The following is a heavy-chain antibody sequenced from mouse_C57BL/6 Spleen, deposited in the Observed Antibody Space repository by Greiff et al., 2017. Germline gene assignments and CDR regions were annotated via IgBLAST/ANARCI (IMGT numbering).Heavy chain of an antibody. D-gene: IGHD4-1*01. V-gene: IGHV5-6*02. Sequence: DVMLVESGGDLVKPGGSLKLSCAASGFTFSSYGMSWVRQTPDKRLEWVATISSGGSYTYYPDSVKGRFTISRDNAKNTLYLQMSSLKSEDTAMYYCARRELGREYFEVWGTGTTVTVSS. CDR2: ISSGGSYT. CDR3: ARRELGREYFEV. CDR1: GFTFSSYG. J-gene: IGHJ1*03.